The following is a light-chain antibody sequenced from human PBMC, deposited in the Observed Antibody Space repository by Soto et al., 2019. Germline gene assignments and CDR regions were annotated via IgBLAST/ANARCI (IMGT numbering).Light chain of an antibody. Sequence: EIVMTQSPATLSVSPGERATLSCRASQSVNTNLAWYHQKPGQAPRLLINYASSRATGIPARFSVSGYGTDLKFTISSLQSEDLAVYYCQQYNKWPLTFGGGTTVEIK. CDR3: QQYNKWPLT. J-gene: IGKJ4*01. CDR1: QSVNTN. V-gene: IGKV3-15*01. CDR2: YAS.